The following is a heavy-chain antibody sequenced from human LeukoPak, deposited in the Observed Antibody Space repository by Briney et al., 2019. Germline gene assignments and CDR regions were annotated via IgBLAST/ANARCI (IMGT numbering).Heavy chain of an antibody. CDR2: IYYSGST. D-gene: IGHD3-22*01. J-gene: IGHJ4*02. CDR1: GGSISSGGYY. CDR3: ARDAHYYDSSGYATSVFDY. Sequence: SETLSLTCTVSGGSISSGGYYWSWIRQHPGKGLEWLGYIYYSGSTYYNPSLKSRVTISVDTSKNQFSLKLSSVTAADTAVYYCARDAHYYDSSGYATSVFDYWGQGTLVTVSS. V-gene: IGHV4-31*03.